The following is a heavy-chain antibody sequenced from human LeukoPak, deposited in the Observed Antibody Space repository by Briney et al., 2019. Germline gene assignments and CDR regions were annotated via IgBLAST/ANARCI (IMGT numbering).Heavy chain of an antibody. D-gene: IGHD3-22*01. V-gene: IGHV3-74*01. CDR1: GFTFSNHW. Sequence: PGGSLRLSCEASGFTFSNHWMHRVRQAPGKGLVWVSVISKDGSTSIYADSVRGRLTISRDNAKNTLYLQMNSLRVEDTSVYYCARDYYMGIVDQWGQGTRVTVSS. CDR2: ISKDGSTS. J-gene: IGHJ5*02. CDR3: ARDYYMGIVDQ.